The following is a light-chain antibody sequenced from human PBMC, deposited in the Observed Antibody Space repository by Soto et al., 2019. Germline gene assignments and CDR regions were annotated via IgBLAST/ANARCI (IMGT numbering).Light chain of an antibody. J-gene: IGLJ1*01. CDR2: EVS. CDR3: SSYTTTNTLYV. CDR1: SRDIGNYNY. Sequence: QSALTQPASVSGSPGQSITISCTGTSRDIGNYNYVSWYQQDPGKAPKLIIYEVSNRPSGVSSRFSGSKSDNTASLTISELQAEDEADYYCSSYTTTNTLYVFGTGTKLTVL. V-gene: IGLV2-14*01.